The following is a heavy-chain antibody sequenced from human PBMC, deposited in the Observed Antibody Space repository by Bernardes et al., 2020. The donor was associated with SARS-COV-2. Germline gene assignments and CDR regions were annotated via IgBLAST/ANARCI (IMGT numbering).Heavy chain of an antibody. V-gene: IGHV3-23*01. CDR1: GFTLDTFA. Sequence: GGSLRLSCAASGFTLDTFAMSWVRQVPGKGLEWVSGVSGSGDTYYADSVKGRFTISRDSSRNILFLQMNNLRAEDTAVYYCAKDYCGGDCDVFDYWGQGTVVTVS. CDR2: VSGSGDT. D-gene: IGHD2-21*02. CDR3: AKDYCGGDCDVFDY. J-gene: IGHJ4*02.